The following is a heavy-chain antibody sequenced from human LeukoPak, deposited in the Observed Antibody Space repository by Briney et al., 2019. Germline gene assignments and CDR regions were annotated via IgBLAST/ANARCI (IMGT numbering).Heavy chain of an antibody. CDR1: GDSISSSNSY. CDR3: ARHYYDSSGYYFDY. V-gene: IGHV4-39*01. Sequence: SETLSLTCTVSGDSISSSNSYWGWIRQPPGKGLEWIGSIYYSGPTYYNPSLKSRVTISVDTSKNQFSLNLSSVTAADTALYYCARHYYDSSGYYFDYWGQGTLVTVSS. D-gene: IGHD3-22*01. J-gene: IGHJ4*02. CDR2: IYYSGPT.